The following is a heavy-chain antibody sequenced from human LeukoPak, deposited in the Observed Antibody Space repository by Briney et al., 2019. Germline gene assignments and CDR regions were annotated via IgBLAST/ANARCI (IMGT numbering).Heavy chain of an antibody. CDR2: IKPDGNDK. Sequence: GGSLRLSCAASGFTFSIHWMTWVRQAPGKGLEWVATIKPDGNDKYFVDSVKGRFTISRDNAQNSMYLQMNSLRAEDTAVYYCGRVGGRSKAAKGDAFDIWGQGTMVVVSS. CDR3: GRVGGRSKAAKGDAFDI. D-gene: IGHD6-6*01. J-gene: IGHJ3*02. V-gene: IGHV3-7*03. CDR1: GFTFSIHW.